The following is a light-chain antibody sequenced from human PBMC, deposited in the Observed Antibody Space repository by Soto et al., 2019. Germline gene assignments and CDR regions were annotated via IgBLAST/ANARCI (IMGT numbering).Light chain of an antibody. CDR1: QSVSSY. J-gene: IGKJ4*01. CDR3: QHYNNWPPQFT. Sequence: EVVMRQSPATLSVSPGERATLSCRASQSVSSYLAWYQQKPGQAPRLLISDASTRATGIPARFSGSGSGTEFTLTISSLQSEDFAVYFCQHYNNWPPQFTFGGGTKVDIK. V-gene: IGKV3-15*01. CDR2: DAS.